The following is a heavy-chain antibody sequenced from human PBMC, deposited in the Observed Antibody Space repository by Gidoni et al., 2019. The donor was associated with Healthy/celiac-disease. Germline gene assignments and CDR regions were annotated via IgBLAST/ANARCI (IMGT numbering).Heavy chain of an antibody. CDR3: AKDSELGYCSSTSCRPYYFDY. J-gene: IGHJ4*02. CDR1: GFTFDDYA. Sequence: EVQLVESGGGLVQPGRSLSLSCAASGFTFDDYALHCVRQAPGKGLEWVSGISWNSGSIGYADSVKGRFTISRDNAKNSLYLQMNSLRAEDTALYYCAKDSELGYCSSTSCRPYYFDYWGQGTLVTVSS. CDR2: ISWNSGSI. V-gene: IGHV3-9*01. D-gene: IGHD2-2*01.